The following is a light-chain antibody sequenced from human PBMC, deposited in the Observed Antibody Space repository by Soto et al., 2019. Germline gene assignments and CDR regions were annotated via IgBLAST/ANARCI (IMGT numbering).Light chain of an antibody. V-gene: IGKV1-39*01. CDR3: QQSDSTPYT. Sequence: DLPMTQSPSSLSASVGDRVTITCRASQSISNYLNWYQQKPGKAPNLLIYDASSLLSGVPSRFSGSGSGTDFTLTISSLQPEDFSIYYCQQSDSTPYTFGQGTKLEIK. CDR1: QSISNY. J-gene: IGKJ2*01. CDR2: DAS.